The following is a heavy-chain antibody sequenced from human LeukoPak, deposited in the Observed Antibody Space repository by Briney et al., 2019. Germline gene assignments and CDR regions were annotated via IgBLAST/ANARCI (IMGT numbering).Heavy chain of an antibody. J-gene: IGHJ4*02. Sequence: PSETLSLTCAVYGGSFSGYYWSWIRQPPGKGLEWIGEINHSGSTNYNPSLKSRVTISVDTSKNQFSLKLSSVTAADTAVYYCARPDSTLYYFDYWGRGTLVTVSS. D-gene: IGHD2-2*01. CDR1: GGSFSGYY. CDR2: INHSGST. CDR3: ARPDSTLYYFDY. V-gene: IGHV4-34*01.